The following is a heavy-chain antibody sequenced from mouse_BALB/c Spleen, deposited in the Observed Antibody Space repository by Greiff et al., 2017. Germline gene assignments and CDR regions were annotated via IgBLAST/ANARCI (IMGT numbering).Heavy chain of an antibody. CDR3: ARDLFAY. V-gene: IGHV5-6-5*01. Sequence: EVMLVESGGGLVKPGGSLKLSCAASGFTFSSYAMSWVRQTPEKRLEWVASISSGGSTYYPDSVKGRFTISRDNARNILYLQMSSLRSEDTAMYYCARDLFAYWGQGTLVTVSA. CDR1: GFTFSSYA. J-gene: IGHJ3*01. CDR2: ISSGGST.